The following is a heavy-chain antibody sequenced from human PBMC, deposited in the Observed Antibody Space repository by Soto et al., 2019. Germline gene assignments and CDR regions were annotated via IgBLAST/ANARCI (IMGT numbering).Heavy chain of an antibody. CDR3: ARDDLAGVWAAAGTFDY. V-gene: IGHV1-18*01. Sequence: QVQLVQSGAEVKKPGASVKVSCKASGYTFTSYGISWVRQAPGQGLEWMGWISAYNGNTNYAQKLQGRVTMTTDTSTSTAYMELRSLRSDATAVYYCARDDLAGVWAAAGTFDYWGQGTLVTVSS. CDR1: GYTFTSYG. D-gene: IGHD6-13*01. CDR2: ISAYNGNT. J-gene: IGHJ4*02.